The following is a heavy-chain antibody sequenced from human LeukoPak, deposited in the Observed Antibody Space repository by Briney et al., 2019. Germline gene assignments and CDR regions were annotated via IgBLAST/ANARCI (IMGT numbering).Heavy chain of an antibody. V-gene: IGHV4-59*08. CDR3: SRHTAATTLDY. CDR1: GGSISGYY. Sequence: PSETLSLTCSVSGGSISGYYWSWVRQPPGKGLEWVGYIAYSGSTFYNPSLKSRVTISVDTPKNQFSLRLSPVTAADTAVYYCSRHTAATTLDYWGQGTLVTVSS. CDR2: IAYSGST. J-gene: IGHJ4*02. D-gene: IGHD1-1*01.